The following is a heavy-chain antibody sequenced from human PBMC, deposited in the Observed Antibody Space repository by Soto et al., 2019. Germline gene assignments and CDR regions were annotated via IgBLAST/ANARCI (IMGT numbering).Heavy chain of an antibody. D-gene: IGHD6-13*01. CDR3: ARDRRQAAAGLYYYYYGMDV. V-gene: IGHV1-46*01. J-gene: IGHJ6*02. CDR2: INPSGGST. CDR1: GYTFTSYY. Sequence: GASVKVSCKASGYTFTSYYMHWVRQAPGQGLEWMGIINPSGGSTSYAQKFQGRVTMTRDTSTSTVYMELSSLRSEDTAVYYCARDRRQAAAGLYYYYYGMDVRAQRTTVTVSS.